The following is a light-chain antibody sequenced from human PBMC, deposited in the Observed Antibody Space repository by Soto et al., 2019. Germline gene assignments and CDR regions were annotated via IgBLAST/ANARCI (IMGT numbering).Light chain of an antibody. Sequence: EIVLTQSPGTLSLSPGERATLSCRASQSVSSSYLAWYQQKPGQAPSLLLYGASSRATGIPDRFSGSGYGTDFTLTISRLEAEVFAVDYCQQYGSSLTFGRGTKVEIK. CDR1: QSVSSSY. CDR3: QQYGSSLT. CDR2: GAS. J-gene: IGKJ4*01. V-gene: IGKV3-20*01.